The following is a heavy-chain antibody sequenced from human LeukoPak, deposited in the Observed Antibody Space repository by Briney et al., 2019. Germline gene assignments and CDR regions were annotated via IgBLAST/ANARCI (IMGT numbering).Heavy chain of an antibody. CDR2: ISGSGGST. CDR1: GFTFSSYA. V-gene: IGHV3-23*01. Sequence: GGSLRLSCAASGFTFSSYAMSWVRQAPGKGLEWVSAISGSGGSTYYADSVKGRFTISRDNAKNSLYLQMNSLRAEDTAVYYCARQGDAAFDYWGQGTLVTVSS. D-gene: IGHD3-16*01. CDR3: ARQGDAAFDY. J-gene: IGHJ4*02.